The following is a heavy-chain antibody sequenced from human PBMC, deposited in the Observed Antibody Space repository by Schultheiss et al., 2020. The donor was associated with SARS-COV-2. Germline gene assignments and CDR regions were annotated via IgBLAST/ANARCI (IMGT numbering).Heavy chain of an antibody. CDR1: GFTFSYYW. CDR3: AKGVVSGWTYYFDY. D-gene: IGHD6-19*01. CDR2: ISYDGSNK. V-gene: IGHV3-30*18. Sequence: GGSLRLSCAASGFTFSYYWMSWVRQAPGKGLEWVAVISYDGSNKYYADSVKGRFTISRDNSKNTLYLQMNSLRAEDTAVYYCAKGVVSGWTYYFDYWGQGTLVTVSS. J-gene: IGHJ4*02.